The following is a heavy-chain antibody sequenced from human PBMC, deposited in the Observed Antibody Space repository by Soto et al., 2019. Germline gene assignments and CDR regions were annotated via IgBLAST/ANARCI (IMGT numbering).Heavy chain of an antibody. V-gene: IGHV1-2*02. J-gene: IGHJ4*02. CDR1: GYTFTGYY. CDR2: INPNSGGT. D-gene: IGHD3-9*01. Sequence: ASVKVSCKASGYTFTGYYMHWVRQAPGQGLEWMGWINPNSGGTNYAQKFQGRVTMTRDTSISTAYMELSRLRSDDTAVYYCARAPRLRYSAPEYCGQGTLVTVSS. CDR3: ARAPRLRYSAPEY.